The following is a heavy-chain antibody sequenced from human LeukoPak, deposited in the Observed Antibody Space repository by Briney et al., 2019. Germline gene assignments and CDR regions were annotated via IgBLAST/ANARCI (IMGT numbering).Heavy chain of an antibody. J-gene: IGHJ4*02. CDR2: ISGSGGST. CDR3: AKPYYYGSGSYFNFDY. D-gene: IGHD3-10*01. Sequence: PGGSLRLSCAASGFTFSSYAMSWVRQAPGKGLEWVSGISGSGGSTYYADSVKGRFTISRDNPKNTLYLQINSLRAEDTAVYYCAKPYYYGSGSYFNFDYWGQGTLVTVSS. V-gene: IGHV3-23*01. CDR1: GFTFSSYA.